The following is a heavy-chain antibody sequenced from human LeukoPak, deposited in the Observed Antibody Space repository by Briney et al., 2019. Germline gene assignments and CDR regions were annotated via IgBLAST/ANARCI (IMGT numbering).Heavy chain of an antibody. CDR2: INHSGST. J-gene: IGHJ6*02. Sequence: PSETLSLTCAVYGGSFSGYYWSWIRQPPGKGLEWIGEINHSGSTNYNPSLKSRVTISVDTSKNQFSLKLSSVTAADTAVYYCASRVADDYRGYYYYYYGMGVWGQGTTVTVSS. CDR1: GGSFSGYY. D-gene: IGHD5-12*01. V-gene: IGHV4-34*01. CDR3: ASRVADDYRGYYYYYYGMGV.